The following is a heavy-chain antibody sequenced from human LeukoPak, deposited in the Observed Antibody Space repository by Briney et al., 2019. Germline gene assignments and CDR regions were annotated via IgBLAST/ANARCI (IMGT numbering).Heavy chain of an antibody. J-gene: IGHJ4*02. CDR2: LYNSVST. D-gene: IGHD1-1*01. CDR1: GGSTTSNF. V-gene: IGHV4-59*08. Sequence: PSETLSLTCTVSGGSTTSNFWSWIRQPPGKGLEWIGYLYNSVSTRYNPSLKSRATISGDTSKNQFSLKLNSVTAADTAVYYCARALPNWNPPDYWGRGTLVTVSS. CDR3: ARALPNWNPPDY.